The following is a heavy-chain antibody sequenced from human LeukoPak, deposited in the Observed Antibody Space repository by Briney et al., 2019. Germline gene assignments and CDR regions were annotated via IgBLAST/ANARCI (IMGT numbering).Heavy chain of an antibody. CDR3: ARQGGYASPFDY. CDR1: GGSISSYY. D-gene: IGHD5-12*01. V-gene: IGHV4-59*08. J-gene: IGHJ4*02. Sequence: SETLSLTCTVSGGSISSYYWSWIRQPPGKGLEWIGNIYNSGCTNYNPSLKSRVTISVDSSKKQFPLKLISVTAADTAVYYCARQGGYASPFDYWGQGTLVTVSS. CDR2: IYNSGCT.